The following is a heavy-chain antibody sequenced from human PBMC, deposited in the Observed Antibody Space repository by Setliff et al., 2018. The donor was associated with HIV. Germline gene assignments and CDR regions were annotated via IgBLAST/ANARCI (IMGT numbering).Heavy chain of an antibody. V-gene: IGHV4-39*01. CDR3: ARRGDYYYDSRGAGGAFDI. CDR1: GGSIRSSTYY. Sequence: ASETLSLTCTVSGGSIRSSTYYWGWIRQPPGKGLEWIGSIYYSGSTYYNPSLNSRVTISVDTPKNQFSLRLSSVTAADTAVYYCARRGDYYYDSRGAGGAFDIWGQGTMVTVSS. CDR2: IYYSGST. D-gene: IGHD3-22*01. J-gene: IGHJ3*02.